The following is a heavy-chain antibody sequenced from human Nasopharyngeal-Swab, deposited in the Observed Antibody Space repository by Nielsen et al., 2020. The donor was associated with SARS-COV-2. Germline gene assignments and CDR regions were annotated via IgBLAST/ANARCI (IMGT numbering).Heavy chain of an antibody. D-gene: IGHD5-18*01. J-gene: IGHJ4*02. CDR2: ISGSGGST. V-gene: IGHV3-23*01. Sequence: GESLKISCAASGFTFSSYAMSWVRQAPGKGPEWVSAISGSGGSTYYADSVKGRFTISRDNSKNTLYLQMNSLRAEDTAVYYCAKDPRNTAMVNYFDYWGQGTLVTVSS. CDR1: GFTFSSYA. CDR3: AKDPRNTAMVNYFDY.